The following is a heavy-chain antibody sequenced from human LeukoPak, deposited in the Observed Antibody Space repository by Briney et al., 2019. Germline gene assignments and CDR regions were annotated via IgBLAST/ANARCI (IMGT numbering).Heavy chain of an antibody. J-gene: IGHJ4*02. CDR3: ARDMGPEYYDSSGSSPFDY. CDR2: IIPIFGTA. Sequence: SVKVSCKASGGTFSSYAISWVRQAPGQGLEWMGGIIPIFGTANYAQKFQGRVTITADESTSTAYMELSSLRSEDTAVYYCARDMGPEYYDSSGSSPFDYWGQGTLVTVSP. D-gene: IGHD3-22*01. V-gene: IGHV1-69*13. CDR1: GGTFSSYA.